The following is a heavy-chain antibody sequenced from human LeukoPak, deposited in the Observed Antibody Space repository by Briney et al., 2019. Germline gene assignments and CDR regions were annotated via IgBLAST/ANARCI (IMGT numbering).Heavy chain of an antibody. D-gene: IGHD3-10*01. J-gene: IGHJ5*02. CDR3: ARGSPITMVRGVINWFDP. V-gene: IGHV4-31*03. CDR1: GGSISSGGYY. Sequence: SETLSLTCTVSGGSISSGGYYWRWIRQHPEKGLEWIAYIYYSGSTYYNPSLKSRVTISVDTSKNQFSLKLSSVTAADTAVYYCARGSPITMVRGVINWFDPWGQGTLVTVSS. CDR2: IYYSGST.